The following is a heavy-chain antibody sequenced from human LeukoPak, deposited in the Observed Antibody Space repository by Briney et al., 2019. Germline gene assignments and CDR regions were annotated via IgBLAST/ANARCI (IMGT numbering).Heavy chain of an antibody. Sequence: ASVKVSCKASGGTFSSYTISWVRQAPGQGLEWMGRIIPILGIANYAQKFQGRVTITADKSTSTAYMELSSLRSEDTAVYYCAREGVTTVTTSRYYYYYMDVWGKGTTVTVSS. CDR3: AREGVTTVTTSRYYYYYMDV. V-gene: IGHV1-69*02. J-gene: IGHJ6*03. CDR2: IIPILGIA. D-gene: IGHD4-17*01. CDR1: GGTFSSYT.